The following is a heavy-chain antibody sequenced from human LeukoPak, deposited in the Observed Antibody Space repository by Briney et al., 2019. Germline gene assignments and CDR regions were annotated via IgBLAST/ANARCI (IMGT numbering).Heavy chain of an antibody. V-gene: IGHV1-2*02. J-gene: IGHJ4*02. CDR3: ARDRVGSGWPRPYYLEF. CDR1: GYTFTGYY. Sequence: ASVKVSCKPSGYTFTGYYLHSVRQAPGQALEWMGWMNPNTGATVYAQNFQGRVTMSRDTSISTAYMTLSSLRSDDTAVYFCARDRVGSGWPRPYYLEFWGQGTLVSVSS. D-gene: IGHD6-19*01. CDR2: MNPNTGAT.